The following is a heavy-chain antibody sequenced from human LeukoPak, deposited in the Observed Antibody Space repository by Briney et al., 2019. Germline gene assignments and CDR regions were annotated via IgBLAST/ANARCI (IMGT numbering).Heavy chain of an antibody. D-gene: IGHD4-17*01. V-gene: IGHV4-59*12. CDR3: ARVPTVTFFDY. CDR2: KDYSGST. CDR1: GGSISRYY. Sequence: SETLSLTCTVSGGSISRYYWSWIRQPPGKGLEWIGYKDYSGSTNYNPSLKSRVTISVDTSKNQFSLKLSSVTAADTAVYYCARVPTVTFFDYWGQGTLVTVSS. J-gene: IGHJ4*02.